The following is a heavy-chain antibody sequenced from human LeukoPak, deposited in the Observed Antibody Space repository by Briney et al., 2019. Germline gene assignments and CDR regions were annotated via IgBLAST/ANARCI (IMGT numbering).Heavy chain of an antibody. J-gene: IGHJ6*02. CDR1: GFTVSSNY. CDR2: IYSGGST. CDR3: ARDSDYGDYYYGMDV. Sequence: GGSLRLSCAASGFTVSSNYMSWVRQAPGKGLEWVSVIYSGGSTYYADSVKGRFTISRDNSKNTLYLQMNSLRAEDTAVYYCARDSDYGDYYYGMDVWGQGTTVTVPS. D-gene: IGHD4-17*01. V-gene: IGHV3-66*01.